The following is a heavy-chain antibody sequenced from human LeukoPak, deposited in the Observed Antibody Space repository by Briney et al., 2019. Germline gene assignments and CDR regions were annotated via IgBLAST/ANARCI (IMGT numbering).Heavy chain of an antibody. CDR2: IDKKDNFYAT. Sequence: GGSLRLSCAASGFTFSGSAIHWVRQSSGKGLEWVGHIDKKDNFYATTSAASVTGRFTISRDDSKNTAYLQMNSLQTEDTSLYYCTRDSGTYNWLDPCGQGTLVTVS. CDR3: TRDSGTYNWLDP. J-gene: IGHJ5*02. V-gene: IGHV3-73*01. CDR1: GFTFSGSA. D-gene: IGHD1-26*01.